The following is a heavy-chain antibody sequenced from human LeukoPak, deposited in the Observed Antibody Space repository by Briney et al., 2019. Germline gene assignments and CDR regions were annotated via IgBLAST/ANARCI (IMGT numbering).Heavy chain of an antibody. Sequence: GGSLRLSCTASGFTVSSNYMSWVRQAPGKGLEWVSVIYGGGSTYYADSVKGRFTISSDNSKNTLYLQMNSLRAEDTAVYYCARDVPRGRGDYYYGMDVWGQGTTVTVSS. J-gene: IGHJ6*02. CDR3: ARDVPRGRGDYYYGMDV. D-gene: IGHD3-10*01. CDR2: IYGGGST. V-gene: IGHV3-66*01. CDR1: GFTVSSNY.